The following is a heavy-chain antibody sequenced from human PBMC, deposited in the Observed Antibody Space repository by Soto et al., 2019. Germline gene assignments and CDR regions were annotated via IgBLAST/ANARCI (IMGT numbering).Heavy chain of an antibody. D-gene: IGHD2-15*01. V-gene: IGHV4-30-4*01. Sequence: PSETLSLTCSVSGGSINGGDYHWSWIRQAPGKGLEWIGSINYNGAASYNPSLETRLTISVDAAKNQFSLEVRSITAADRAVYYCVRAVPPKILLFANLTRRHSSAGMDLWGPGTKVTVSS. CDR2: INYNGAA. CDR1: GGSINGGDYH. J-gene: IGHJ6*02. CDR3: VRAVPPKILLFANLTRRHSSAGMDL.